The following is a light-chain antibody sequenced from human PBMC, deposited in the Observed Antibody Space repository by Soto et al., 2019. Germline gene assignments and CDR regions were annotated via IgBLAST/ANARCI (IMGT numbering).Light chain of an antibody. CDR1: QSVSTNY. CDR2: GAS. Sequence: EIVLTQSPGTLSLSPGERATLSCRASQSVSTNYVAWYQQKAGQSPRLLIYGASGRATGIPDRFSGSGSGTDFTLTISRLEPEDFAMYYCQQFGSSPWTFGQGTKVEIK. V-gene: IGKV3-20*01. J-gene: IGKJ1*01. CDR3: QQFGSSPWT.